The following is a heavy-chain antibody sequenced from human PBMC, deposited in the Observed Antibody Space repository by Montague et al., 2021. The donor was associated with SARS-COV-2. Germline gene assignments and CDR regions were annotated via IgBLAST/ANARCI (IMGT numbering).Heavy chain of an antibody. CDR3: SRVPYRLLFVPRYYGMDV. CDR1: GGPLSGYY. D-gene: IGHD2-2*01. J-gene: IGHJ6*02. CDR2: ISHSGST. V-gene: IGHV4-34*01. Sequence: SETLSLTCAVYGGPLSGYYWSWIRQPPGEGLERIAEISHSGSTSYNPSLKSRVTISVDTSKNQFSLKLSSATAADTAVYYCSRVPYRLLFVPRYYGMDVWGQGTTVTVSS.